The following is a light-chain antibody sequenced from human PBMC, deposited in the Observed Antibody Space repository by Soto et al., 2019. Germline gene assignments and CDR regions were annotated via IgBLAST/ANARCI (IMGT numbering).Light chain of an antibody. CDR3: AAWDNSLTGYV. CDR1: NSNIESNY. Sequence: QSVVRQPPSAFGTRGQRVTNSCSGSNSNIESNYVYWYQQVPGTAPKLLIYRNSQRPSGVPDRFPDSTSGTSASLAISGLRSEDEADYYCAAWDNSLTGYVVGTGTKVTVL. CDR2: RNS. V-gene: IGLV1-47*01. J-gene: IGLJ1*01.